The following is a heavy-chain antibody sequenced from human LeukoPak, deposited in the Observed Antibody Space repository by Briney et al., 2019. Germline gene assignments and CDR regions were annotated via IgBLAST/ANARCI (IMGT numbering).Heavy chain of an antibody. J-gene: IGHJ4*02. D-gene: IGHD3-16*01. Sequence: SETLSLTCTVSGGSISSSSYYWSWIRQPAGKGLEWIGRIYTSGSTNYNPSLKSRVTMSVDTSKNQFSLKLSSVTAADTAVYYCARDSSLGDFDYWGQGTLVTVSS. CDR1: GGSISSSSYY. CDR2: IYTSGST. V-gene: IGHV4-61*02. CDR3: ARDSSLGDFDY.